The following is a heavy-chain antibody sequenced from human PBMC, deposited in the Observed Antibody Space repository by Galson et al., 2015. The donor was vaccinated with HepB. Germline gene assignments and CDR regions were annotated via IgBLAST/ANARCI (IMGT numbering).Heavy chain of an antibody. CDR3: ARDGWGMGVAFDI. V-gene: IGHV3-53*01. CDR2: IYSGGST. J-gene: IGHJ3*02. D-gene: IGHD3-10*01. CDR1: GFTVSSNY. Sequence: LRLSCAASGFTVSSNYMSWVRQAPGKGLEWVSVIYSGGSTYYADSVKGRFTISRDNSKNTLYLQMNSLRAEDTAVYYCARDGWGMGVAFDIWGQGTMVTVSS.